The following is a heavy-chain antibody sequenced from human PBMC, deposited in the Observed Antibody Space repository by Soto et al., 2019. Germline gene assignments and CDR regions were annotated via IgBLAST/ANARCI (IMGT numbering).Heavy chain of an antibody. CDR1: GGSISSGGYS. D-gene: IGHD1-26*01. CDR3: ARESGAGATNWFDP. CDR2: INYSGST. J-gene: IGHJ5*02. Sequence: QQQLQESGSGLVKPSQTLSLTCAVSGGSISSGGYSWRWIRQPPGKGLEWIGDINYSGSTYYNPSLKSRATISIDGSKNHFSLELTSVTAADTAVYYCARESGAGATNWFDPWGQGTLVTVSS. V-gene: IGHV4-30-2*01.